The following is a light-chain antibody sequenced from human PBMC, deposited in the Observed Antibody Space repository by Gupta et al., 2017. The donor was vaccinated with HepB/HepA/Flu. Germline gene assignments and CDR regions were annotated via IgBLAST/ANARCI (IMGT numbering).Light chain of an antibody. J-gene: IGLJ2*01. CDR1: SSDVGGYDY. CDR2: EVN. CDR3: SSYAGSNNLI. V-gene: IGLV2-8*01. Sequence: QSALTQPPSASGSPGQSVTIPCPGTSSDVGGYDYVSWYQQHPGKAPKLMIHEVNKRPSGVPDSFSGSKSGNTASLTVSGLQAEDEADYYCSSYAGSNNLIFGGGTRLTVL.